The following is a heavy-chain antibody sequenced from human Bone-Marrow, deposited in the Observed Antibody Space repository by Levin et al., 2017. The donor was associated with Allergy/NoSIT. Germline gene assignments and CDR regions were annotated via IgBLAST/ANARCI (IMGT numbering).Heavy chain of an antibody. J-gene: IGHJ2*01. CDR1: GGSITSSGYY. CDR2: IYYSGTT. V-gene: IGHV4-31*03. CDR3: AREVGGDWYFDL. Sequence: SETLSLTCTVSGGSITSSGYYWSWIRQHPEKGLEWIGYIYYSGTTSYNPSLKSRATISVDTSKNLFSLKLSFVAAADTAVYYCAREVGGDWYFDLWGRGTLVTVSS. D-gene: IGHD1-26*01.